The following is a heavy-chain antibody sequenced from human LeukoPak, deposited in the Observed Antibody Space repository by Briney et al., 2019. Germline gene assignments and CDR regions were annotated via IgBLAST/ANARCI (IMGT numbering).Heavy chain of an antibody. Sequence: PGGSLGLSCAASGFTFGTYAMNWVRQAPGKGLEWVSSFGTRSTSIYYAHSVTGRFIISRDNAKNSLYLQMNSLRAEDTAVYYCARENDQGFDYWGQGTLVTVSS. J-gene: IGHJ4*02. CDR1: GFTFGTYA. CDR2: FGTRSTSI. D-gene: IGHD3-16*01. V-gene: IGHV3-21*01. CDR3: ARENDQGFDY.